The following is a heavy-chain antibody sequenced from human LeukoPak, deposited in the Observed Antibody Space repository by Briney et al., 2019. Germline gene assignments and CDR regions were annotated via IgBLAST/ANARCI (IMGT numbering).Heavy chain of an antibody. Sequence: QTSETLSLTCTVSGGSISSHYWSWIRQPPGKGLEWIGYIYYSGSTNYNPSLKSRVTISVDTSKNQFSLKLSSVTAADTAVYYCARCPEDGTGFWGYYYYYMDVWGKGTTVTVSS. V-gene: IGHV4-59*11. CDR2: IYYSGST. J-gene: IGHJ6*03. D-gene: IGHD3-10*01. CDR1: GGSISSHY. CDR3: ARCPEDGTGFWGYYYYYMDV.